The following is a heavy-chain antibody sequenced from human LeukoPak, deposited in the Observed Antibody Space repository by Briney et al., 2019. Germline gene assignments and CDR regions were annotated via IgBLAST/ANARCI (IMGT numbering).Heavy chain of an antibody. CDR2: IYYSGST. D-gene: IGHD2/OR15-2a*01. CDR3: ARVAFYHGMDV. J-gene: IGHJ6*02. V-gene: IGHV4-59*01. CDR1: GGSISSYS. Sequence: SETLSLTCTVSGGSISSYSWSWIRQPPGKGLEWIGYIYYSGSTNYNPSLKSRVTISVDTSKNQFSLKLSSVTAADTAVYYCARVAFYHGMDVWGQGTTVTVSS.